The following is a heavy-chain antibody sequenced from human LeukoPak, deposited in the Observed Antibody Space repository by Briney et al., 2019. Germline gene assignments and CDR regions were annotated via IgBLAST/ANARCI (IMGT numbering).Heavy chain of an antibody. V-gene: IGHV1-18*01. Sequence: GASVKVSCKASGYTFTSYGISWVRQAPGQGLEWMGWISAYNGNTNYAQELQGRVTMTTDTSTSTAYTELRSLRSDDTAVYYCARTYYDFWSGYYPFDYWGQGTLVTVSS. CDR2: ISAYNGNT. CDR3: ARTYYDFWSGYYPFDY. J-gene: IGHJ4*02. D-gene: IGHD3-3*01. CDR1: GYTFTSYG.